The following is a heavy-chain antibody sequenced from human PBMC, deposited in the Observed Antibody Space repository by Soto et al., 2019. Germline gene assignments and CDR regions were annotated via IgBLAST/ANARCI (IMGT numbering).Heavy chain of an antibody. CDR3: ARDRVPTGMDV. Sequence: EVQLVEPGGGLVQPGGSLRLSCAASGFTVSSNYMSWVRQPPGKGLEWVSVIYSGGSTYYAESVKGRFTISRDNSKNTLYLQMNSLRAEDTAVYYCARDRVPTGMDVWGQGTTVTVSS. CDR2: IYSGGST. J-gene: IGHJ6*02. V-gene: IGHV3-66*01. CDR1: GFTVSSNY. D-gene: IGHD3-10*01.